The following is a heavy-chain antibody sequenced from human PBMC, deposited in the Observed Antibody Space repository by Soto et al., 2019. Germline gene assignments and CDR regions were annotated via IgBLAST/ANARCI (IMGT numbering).Heavy chain of an antibody. CDR3: TSHSGSYGSVY. V-gene: IGHV3-73*02. D-gene: IGHD1-26*01. J-gene: IGHJ4*02. Sequence: EVQLVESGGGLVQPGGSLKLSCAASGFTFSGSAIHWVRQASGKGLEWVGRIRTKAMSYATEYAASVKGRFTISRDDSKNTAYLQMNSLKTEDTAVYYCTSHSGSYGSVYWVQGTLVTVSS. CDR1: GFTFSGSA. CDR2: IRTKAMSYAT.